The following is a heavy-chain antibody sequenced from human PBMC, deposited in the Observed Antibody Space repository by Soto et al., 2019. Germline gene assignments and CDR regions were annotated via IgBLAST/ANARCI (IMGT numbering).Heavy chain of an antibody. D-gene: IGHD2-21*01. CDR2: INQDGSVQ. CDR3: ARDLSPKYSTCWVDAFDF. Sequence: EVQLVESGGGLVQPGGSLRLSCAASGFTFSTYWMTWVRQAPGKGLEWVANINQDGSVQNYVDSVKGRFTISRDNAKNSLYLQMNSLRAEDAAVYYCARDLSPKYSTCWVDAFDFWGQGTMVTVSS. CDR1: GFTFSTYW. V-gene: IGHV3-7*05. J-gene: IGHJ3*01.